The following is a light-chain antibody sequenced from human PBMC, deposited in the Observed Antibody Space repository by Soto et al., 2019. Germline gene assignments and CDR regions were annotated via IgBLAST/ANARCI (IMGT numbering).Light chain of an antibody. Sequence: QSVLTQPPSASGSPGQSVAISCTGTSSDVGGYNYGSWYQQHPGKAPKLMIYEVNKRPSGVPDRFSGSKSGNTASLTVSGLQAEDEADYYCSSYAGSSNVFGTGTQVTVL. V-gene: IGLV2-8*01. CDR1: SSDVGGYNY. CDR3: SSYAGSSNV. J-gene: IGLJ1*01. CDR2: EVN.